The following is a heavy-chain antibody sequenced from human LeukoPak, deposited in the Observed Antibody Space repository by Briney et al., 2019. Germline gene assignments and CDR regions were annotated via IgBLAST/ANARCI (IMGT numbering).Heavy chain of an antibody. CDR3: ARRGYSSSWPTFDY. Sequence: SETLSLTCTVSGGSISSSSYYWGWIRQPPGKGLEWIGSIYYSGSTYYNPSLKSRVTISVDTSKNQFSLKLSSVTAADTAVYYCARRGYSSSWPTFDYWGQGTLVTVSP. D-gene: IGHD6-13*01. V-gene: IGHV4-39*01. CDR1: GGSISSSSYY. CDR2: IYYSGST. J-gene: IGHJ4*02.